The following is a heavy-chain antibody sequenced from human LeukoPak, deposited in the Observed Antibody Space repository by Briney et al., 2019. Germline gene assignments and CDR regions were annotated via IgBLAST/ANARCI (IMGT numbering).Heavy chain of an antibody. CDR3: ARGLGEYFQH. CDR1: GYTFINYG. V-gene: IGHV1-69*05. CDR2: IIPIFGTT. Sequence: GASVKVSCKASGYTFINYGISWVRQAPGQGLEWMGGIIPIFGTTNYAQKFQGRVTITTDESAGTAYMELSSLRSEDTAVYYCARGLGEYFQHWGQGTLVTVSS. D-gene: IGHD6-6*01. J-gene: IGHJ1*01.